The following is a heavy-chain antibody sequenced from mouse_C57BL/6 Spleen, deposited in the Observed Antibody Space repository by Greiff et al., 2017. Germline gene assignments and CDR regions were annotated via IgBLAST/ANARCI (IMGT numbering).Heavy chain of an antibody. CDR2: IHPSDSDT. V-gene: IGHV1-74*01. D-gene: IGHD1-1*01. CDR1: GYTFTSYW. CDR3: AIGGTTVVASFDY. Sequence: QVHVKQPGAELVKPGASVKVSCKASGYTFTSYWMHWVKQRPGQGLEWIGRIHPSDSDTNYNQKFKGKATLTVDKSSSTAYMQLSSLTSEDSAVYYCAIGGTTVVASFDYWGQGTTLTVSS. J-gene: IGHJ2*01.